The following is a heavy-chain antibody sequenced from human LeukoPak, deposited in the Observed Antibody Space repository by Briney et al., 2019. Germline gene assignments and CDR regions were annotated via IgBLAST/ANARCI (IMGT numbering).Heavy chain of an antibody. CDR3: ARGRLTYYYDSSGYYYFDY. D-gene: IGHD3-22*01. Sequence: PSETLSLTCAVYGGSFSGYYWSWIRQPPGKGLEWIGEINHSGSTNYNPSLKSRVTISVDTSKNQFSLKLSSVTAADTAVYYCARGRLTYYYDSSGYYYFDYWGQGTLVTVSP. J-gene: IGHJ4*02. CDR1: GGSFSGYY. V-gene: IGHV4-34*01. CDR2: INHSGST.